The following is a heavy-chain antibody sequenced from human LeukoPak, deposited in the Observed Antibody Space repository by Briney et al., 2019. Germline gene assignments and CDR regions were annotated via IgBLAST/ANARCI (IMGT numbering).Heavy chain of an antibody. V-gene: IGHV3-23*01. CDR2: ISGSGGST. CDR3: AREGTTVVTRALDY. CDR1: GFTFSSYA. Sequence: GGSLRLSCAASGFTFSSYAMSWVRQAPGKGLEWVSAISGSGGSTYYADSVKGRFTISRDNSKNTLYLQMNSLRAEGTAVYYCAREGTTVVTRALDYWGQGTLVTVSS. J-gene: IGHJ4*02. D-gene: IGHD4-23*01.